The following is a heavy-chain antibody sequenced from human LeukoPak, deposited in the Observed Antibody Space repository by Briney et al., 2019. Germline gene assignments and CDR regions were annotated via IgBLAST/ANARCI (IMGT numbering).Heavy chain of an antibody. J-gene: IGHJ4*02. CDR2: IYYSGST. Sequence: SETRSLTCTVSGGSISSSSYYWGWIRQPPGKGLEWIGSIYYSGSTYYNPSLKSRVTISVDTSKNQFSLKLSSVTAADTAVYYCARQGGSVLHYSDYWGQETLDTVSS. CDR3: ARQGGSVLHYSDY. CDR1: GGSISSSSYY. D-gene: IGHD5-12*01. V-gene: IGHV4-39*01.